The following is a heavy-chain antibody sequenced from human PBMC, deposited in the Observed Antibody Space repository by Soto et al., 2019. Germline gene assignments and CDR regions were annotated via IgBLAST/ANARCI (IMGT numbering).Heavy chain of an antibody. Sequence: EVQLVDSGGDLVQPGGSLRLSCVASGFTFSDYWMHWVRQAPGKGLVWVSRINSDGSDTSYADSVKGRFTISRDNAQNTLYLQMNSLRSDDTAVYYCVAKFLRNGPLLTWPDYWGQGSLVTVSS. CDR2: INSDGSDT. D-gene: IGHD2-21*02. CDR3: VAKFLRNGPLLTWPDY. CDR1: GFTFSDYW. V-gene: IGHV3-74*01. J-gene: IGHJ4*02.